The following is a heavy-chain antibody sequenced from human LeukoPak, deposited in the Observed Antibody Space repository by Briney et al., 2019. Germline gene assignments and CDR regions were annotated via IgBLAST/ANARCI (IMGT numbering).Heavy chain of an antibody. D-gene: IGHD2-2*01. CDR1: GFTFSTYW. Sequence: PGGSLRLSCAASGFTFSTYWMSWVRQAPGKGLEWVANIKQDGSDKLYVDSVKGRFTISRDNAKNSMYLQMNSLRAEDTAVYYCARVLPVASRDYWGQGTLVTVSS. CDR3: ARVLPVASRDY. CDR2: IKQDGSDK. V-gene: IGHV3-7*01. J-gene: IGHJ4*02.